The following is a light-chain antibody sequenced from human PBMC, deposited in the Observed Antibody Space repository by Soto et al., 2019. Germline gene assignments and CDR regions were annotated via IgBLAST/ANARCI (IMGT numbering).Light chain of an antibody. J-gene: IGKJ2*01. CDR2: DAS. V-gene: IGKV3-20*01. CDR3: QHYGGSPLYT. CDR1: QSVSSTY. Sequence: EIVLTQSPGTLSLSPGERATLSCRASQSVSSTYLAWYQQKPGQAPRLLIYDASSRATGIPDRFTGSGSGTYFTLSIIRLEPEDFAVYYCQHYGGSPLYTFGQGTKLEVK.